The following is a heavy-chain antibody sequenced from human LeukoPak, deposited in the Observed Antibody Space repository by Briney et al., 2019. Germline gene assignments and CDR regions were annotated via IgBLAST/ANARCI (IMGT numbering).Heavy chain of an antibody. CDR2: TSSSSSHI. D-gene: IGHD6-13*01. J-gene: IGHJ4*02. V-gene: IGHV3-21*01. CDR1: VLTFSSYT. Sequence: GGSLSLSCAASVLTFSSYTMNWVRQAPGKGLEWVSSTSSSSSHIYYADSVKGRFTISRDNTKNSLYLQMNSLRAEDTAIYYCARASVGTLDYWGQGTLVTVSS. CDR3: ARASVGTLDY.